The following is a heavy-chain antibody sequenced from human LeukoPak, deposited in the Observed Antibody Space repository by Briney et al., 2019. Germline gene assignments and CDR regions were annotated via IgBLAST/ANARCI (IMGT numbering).Heavy chain of an antibody. V-gene: IGHV4-39*07. Sequence: SETLSLTCTVSGGSISSSSYYWGWIRQPPGKGLEWIGSIYYSGSTYYNPSLKSRVTISVDTSKNQFSLKLSSVTAADTAVYYCARGVGALPFDYWGQGTLVTVSS. D-gene: IGHD1-26*01. CDR3: ARGVGALPFDY. CDR1: GGSISSSSYY. CDR2: IYYSGST. J-gene: IGHJ4*02.